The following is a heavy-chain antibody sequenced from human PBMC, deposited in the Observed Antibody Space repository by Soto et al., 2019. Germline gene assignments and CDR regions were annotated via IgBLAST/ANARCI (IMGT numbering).Heavy chain of an antibody. CDR2: INPSGGST. J-gene: IGHJ4*02. V-gene: IGHV1-46*01. CDR1: GYTFTSYY. Sequence: ASVKVSCKASGYTFTSYYMHLLRQAPGQGLEWMGIINPSGGSTSYAQKFQGRVTMTRDTSTSTVYMELSSLRSEDTAVYYCARETLGYCSGGSCPPDYWGQGTLVTVSS. CDR3: ARETLGYCSGGSCPPDY. D-gene: IGHD2-15*01.